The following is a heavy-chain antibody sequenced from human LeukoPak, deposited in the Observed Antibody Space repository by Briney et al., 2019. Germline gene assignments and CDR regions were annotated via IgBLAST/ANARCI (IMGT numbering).Heavy chain of an antibody. CDR2: ITISGHTK. CDR3: ARGDPHADL. V-gene: IGHV3-48*03. CDR1: GFDLSTDE. D-gene: IGHD5-24*01. J-gene: IGHJ5*02. Sequence: GGSLRLSCAASGFDLSTDEMNWVRQAPGKGLEWIADITISGHTKNYADSVKGRFSISRDNARTSLYLQMHSLRVEDTGVYYCARGDPHADLWGQGTLVTVSS.